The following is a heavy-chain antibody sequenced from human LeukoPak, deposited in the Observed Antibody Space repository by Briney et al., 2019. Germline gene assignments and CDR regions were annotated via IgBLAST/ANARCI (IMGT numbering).Heavy chain of an antibody. V-gene: IGHV3-30-3*01. Sequence: GGSLRLSCAASGFTFRNYVIHWVRQAPGKGLEWVAVTSSDLNVKLYADSVKGRFTISRDNAKNSLYLQMNSLRAEDTAVYYSARDDEKYGSGSYYNVFSYWGQGTLVTISS. CDR2: TSSDLNVK. CDR3: ARDDEKYGSGSYYNVFSY. J-gene: IGHJ4*02. CDR1: GFTFRNYV. D-gene: IGHD3-10*01.